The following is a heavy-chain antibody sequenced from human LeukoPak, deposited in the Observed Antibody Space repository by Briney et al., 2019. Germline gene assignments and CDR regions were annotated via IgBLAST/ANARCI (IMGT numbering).Heavy chain of an antibody. CDR3: AREGVEYSRVYYYGMDV. V-gene: IGHV1-8*01. D-gene: IGHD6-6*01. Sequence: ASVKVSCKFSGYTFSSYDINWARHATGQALECMGWSNPNSGNTVYAQEFQGRVTMSRNTSISTAYMELSSLRSEDTAVYYCAREGVEYSRVYYYGMDVWGQGTTVTVSS. J-gene: IGHJ6*02. CDR2: SNPNSGNT. CDR1: GYTFSSYD.